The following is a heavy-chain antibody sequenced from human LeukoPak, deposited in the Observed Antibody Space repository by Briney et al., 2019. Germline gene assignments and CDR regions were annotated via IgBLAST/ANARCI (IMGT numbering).Heavy chain of an antibody. CDR3: ARGRKGPRITMVRGVSPLENFDY. CDR1: GGSFSGYY. J-gene: IGHJ4*02. D-gene: IGHD3-10*01. V-gene: IGHV4-34*01. Sequence: SETLSLTCAVYGGSFSGYYWSWIRQPPGKGLEWIGEINHSGSTNYNPSLKSRVTISVDTSKNQFSLKLSFVTAADTAVYYCARGRKGPRITMVRGVSPLENFDYWGQGTLVTVSS. CDR2: INHSGST.